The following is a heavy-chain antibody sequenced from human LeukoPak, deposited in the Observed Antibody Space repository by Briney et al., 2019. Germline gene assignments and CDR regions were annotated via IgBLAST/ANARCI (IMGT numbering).Heavy chain of an antibody. CDR2: IYHSGST. D-gene: IGHD1-26*01. V-gene: IGHV4-30-2*01. CDR3: AGGVWEPYY. CDR1: GGSISSGGYS. J-gene: IGHJ4*02. Sequence: SETLSLTCAVSGGSISSGGYSWSWIRQPPGKGLEWIGYIYHSGSTYYNPSLKSRVTISVDRSKNQFSLKLSSVTAADTAVYFCAGGVWEPYYWGQGILVTVSS.